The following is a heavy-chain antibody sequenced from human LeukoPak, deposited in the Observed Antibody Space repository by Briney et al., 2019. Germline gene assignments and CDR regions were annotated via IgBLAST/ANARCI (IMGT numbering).Heavy chain of an antibody. V-gene: IGHV3-48*03. CDR1: GFTFSSYE. J-gene: IGHJ4*02. CDR2: ISSSGSTI. D-gene: IGHD6-13*01. CDR3: AKGPKQQLVGSRGHYFDS. Sequence: GGSLRLSCAASGFTFSSYEMNWVRQAPGKGLEWVSYISSSGSTIYYADSVKGRFTISRDNSKNTLHLQMNSLRAEDTAVYYCAKGPKQQLVGSRGHYFDSWGQGTLVTVSS.